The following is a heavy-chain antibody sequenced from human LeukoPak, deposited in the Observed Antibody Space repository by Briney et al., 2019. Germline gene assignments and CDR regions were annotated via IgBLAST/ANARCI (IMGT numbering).Heavy chain of an antibody. CDR2: IYFSGSN. Sequence: PSETLSLTCTVSGDSISSTSHYWGWIRQPPGKGLEWIGCIYFSGSNYYNPSLKSRLTISVDTSKSQFSLKLSSVTAADTAVYYCARQGYDMSWFDPWGQGTLVTVSS. CDR1: GDSISSTSHY. V-gene: IGHV4-39*01. CDR3: ARQGYDMSWFDP. J-gene: IGHJ5*02. D-gene: IGHD3-9*01.